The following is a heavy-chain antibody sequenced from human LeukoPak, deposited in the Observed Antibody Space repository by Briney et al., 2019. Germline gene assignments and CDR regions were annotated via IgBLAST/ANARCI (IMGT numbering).Heavy chain of an antibody. V-gene: IGHV3-30-3*01. CDR3: ARDSSRKDSRGYFDY. Sequence: PGRSLRLSCAASGFTFSSYAMHWVRQAPGKGLEWVAVISYDGSNKYYADSVKGRFTISRDNSKNTLYLQMNSLRAEDTAVYYCARDSSRKDSRGYFDYWGQGTLVTASS. J-gene: IGHJ4*02. D-gene: IGHD1-14*01. CDR1: GFTFSSYA. CDR2: ISYDGSNK.